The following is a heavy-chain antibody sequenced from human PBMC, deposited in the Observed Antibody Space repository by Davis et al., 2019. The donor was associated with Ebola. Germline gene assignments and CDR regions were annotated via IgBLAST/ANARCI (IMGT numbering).Heavy chain of an antibody. J-gene: IGHJ3*02. CDR1: GFTFSSYS. CDR2: ISGSGGGT. V-gene: IGHV3-23*01. CDR3: AKDLASQLLSQGDAFDI. D-gene: IGHD2-2*01. Sequence: GESLKISCAASGFTFSSYSMSWVRQAPGKGLEWVSAISGSGGGTYYADSVKGRFTISRDNSKNTLDLQLNSLRAEGTAVYYCAKDLASQLLSQGDAFDIWGQGTMVTVSS.